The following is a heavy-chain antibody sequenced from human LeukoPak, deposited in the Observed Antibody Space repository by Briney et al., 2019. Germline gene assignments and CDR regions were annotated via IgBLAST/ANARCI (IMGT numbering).Heavy chain of an antibody. V-gene: IGHV1-8*03. CDR2: MNPNSGNT. CDR3: ARGKKGRITMVRGTGHYYYYYMDV. D-gene: IGHD3-10*01. J-gene: IGHJ6*03. Sequence: ASVEVSCKVSGYTLTELSMHWVRQATGQGLEWMGWMNPNSGNTGYAQKFQGRVTITRNTSISTAYMELSSLRSEDTAVYYCARGKKGRITMVRGTGHYYYYYMDVWGKGTTVTVSS. CDR1: GYTLTELS.